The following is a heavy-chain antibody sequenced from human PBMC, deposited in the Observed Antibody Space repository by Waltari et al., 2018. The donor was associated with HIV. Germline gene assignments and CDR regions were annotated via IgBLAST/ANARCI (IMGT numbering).Heavy chain of an antibody. D-gene: IGHD3-9*01. Sequence: EVQLLESGGGLVQPGGSLRLSCAASKFSLSTYAMRGVRQAPGKGLEWVSSISGDGITTYYADSVKGRLTISRDNSKNTLSLQMSSLRGEDTAVYYCAKGVAYDLLTGFSPLDYWGQGTLVTVSS. J-gene: IGHJ4*02. CDR3: AKGVAYDLLTGFSPLDY. V-gene: IGHV3-23*01. CDR2: ISGDGITT. CDR1: KFSLSTYA.